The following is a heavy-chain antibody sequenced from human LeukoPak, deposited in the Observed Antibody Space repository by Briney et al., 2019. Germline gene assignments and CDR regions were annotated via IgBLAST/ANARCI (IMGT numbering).Heavy chain of an antibody. D-gene: IGHD3-10*01. V-gene: IGHV5-51*01. J-gene: IGHJ4*01. CDR1: GSRFTSYW. CDR2: IYPADSDT. Sequence: GSSLNISYKASGSRFTSYWIGWVRPLPGKRVEWMGIIYPADSDTTDSPSFQGEVTISADNSISTVYLQGSSLKASDTAMYYCARQSREGSRTRGYYFDFWGQGTLVTVSS. CDR3: ARQSREGSRTRGYYFDF.